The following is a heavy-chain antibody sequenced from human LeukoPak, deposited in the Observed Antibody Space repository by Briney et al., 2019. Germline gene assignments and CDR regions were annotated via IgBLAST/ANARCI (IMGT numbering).Heavy chain of an antibody. J-gene: IGHJ5*02. Sequence: GASVKVSCKASGYTFTGYYMHWVRQAPGQGLEWMGWINPNSGGTNYAQKFQGRVTMTRDTSISTAYMELSRLRSDDTAVYYCARSMPVPIVVVPAARGNWFDPWGQGTLVTVSS. CDR3: ARSMPVPIVVVPAARGNWFDP. CDR2: INPNSGGT. V-gene: IGHV1-2*02. CDR1: GYTFTGYY. D-gene: IGHD2-2*01.